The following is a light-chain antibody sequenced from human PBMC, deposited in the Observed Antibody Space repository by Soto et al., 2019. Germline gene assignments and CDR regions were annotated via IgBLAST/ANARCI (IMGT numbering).Light chain of an antibody. CDR2: DVS. CDR1: SSDVDAYEY. CDR3: TSYTTRRLYV. J-gene: IGLJ1*01. Sequence: QSVLTQPASVSGSPGQSITISCTGTSSDVDAYEYVSWYQQHPGKAPKLLIYDVSNRPSGVSTRFSGSKSGNTASLTISGLQAEDEGDYYCTSYTTRRLYVFGSGTKVTV. V-gene: IGLV2-14*03.